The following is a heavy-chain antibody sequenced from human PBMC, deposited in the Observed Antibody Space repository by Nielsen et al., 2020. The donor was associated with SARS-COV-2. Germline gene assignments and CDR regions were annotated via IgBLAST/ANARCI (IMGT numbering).Heavy chain of an antibody. J-gene: IGHJ4*02. Sequence: GESLKISCAASGFIFSRYVMHWVRQAPGKGLEWLAVIWYDGSNKYYADSVKGRFTISRDNSKNTLFLQMNSLRAEDTALYYCARDKRPTIAVAGTLSAAGDFWGQGTLVTVSS. D-gene: IGHD6-19*01. CDR1: GFIFSRYV. V-gene: IGHV3-33*08. CDR2: IWYDGSNK. CDR3: ARDKRPTIAVAGTLSAAGDF.